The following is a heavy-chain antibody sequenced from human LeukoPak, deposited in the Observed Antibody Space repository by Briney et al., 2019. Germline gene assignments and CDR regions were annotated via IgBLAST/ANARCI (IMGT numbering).Heavy chain of an antibody. J-gene: IGHJ4*02. CDR2: INPSGGST. Sequence: GASVKVSCKASGYTFTSYGISWVRQAPGQGLEWMGIINPSGGSTNYTQKFQGRVTMTRDTSTSTVYMEVSSLRSEDTAVYYCARNYYYDSSGYAARYWGRGTLVTVSS. CDR3: ARNYYYDSSGYAARY. D-gene: IGHD3-22*01. CDR1: GYTFTSYG. V-gene: IGHV1-46*01.